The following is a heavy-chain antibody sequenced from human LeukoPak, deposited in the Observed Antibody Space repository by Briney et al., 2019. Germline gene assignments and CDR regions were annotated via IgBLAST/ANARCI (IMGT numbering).Heavy chain of an antibody. CDR1: GFTFSSYA. CDR2: ISGSGDST. Sequence: GGSLRLSCAASGFTFSSYAMSWVRQAPGKGLEWVSTISGSGDSTYYADSVKGRFTTSRDNSKNTLYLQMNSLRAEDTAVYYCAKNVMTYFDYWGQGTLVTVSS. J-gene: IGHJ4*02. CDR3: AKNVMTYFDY. V-gene: IGHV3-23*01. D-gene: IGHD2/OR15-2a*01.